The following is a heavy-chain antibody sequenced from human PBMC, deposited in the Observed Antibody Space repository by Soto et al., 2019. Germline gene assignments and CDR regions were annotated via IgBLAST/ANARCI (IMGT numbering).Heavy chain of an antibody. Sequence: GDSLKISCKGSGYSFTSYWISWVRQMPGKGLEWMGRIDPSDSYTNYSPSFQGHVTISADKSISTAYLQWSSLTASETVMYYCARRSRGHKYYYYYGMYVWGQGTTGTAS. CDR2: IDPSDSYT. CDR1: GYSFTSYW. D-gene: IGHD3-22*01. CDR3: ARRSRGHKYYYYYGMYV. J-gene: IGHJ6*02. V-gene: IGHV5-10-1*01.